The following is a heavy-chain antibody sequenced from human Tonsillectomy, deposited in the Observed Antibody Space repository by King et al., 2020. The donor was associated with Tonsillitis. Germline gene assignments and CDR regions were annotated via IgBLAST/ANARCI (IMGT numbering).Heavy chain of an antibody. CDR2: ISYDGSNE. CDR3: ARDRRSSWSAMNCYMDV. D-gene: IGHD6-13*01. Sequence: QRVESGGGVVQPGRSLTLSCAPSGFTFTSYAMHWVRQAPGKGLEWMAVISYDGSNEQYADSVKGRFTISRDNSKNTLSLQMEGLRGEDTAVYFCARDRRSSWSAMNCYMDVWGKGTTVTVSS. J-gene: IGHJ6*03. CDR1: GFTFTSYA. V-gene: IGHV3-30-3*01.